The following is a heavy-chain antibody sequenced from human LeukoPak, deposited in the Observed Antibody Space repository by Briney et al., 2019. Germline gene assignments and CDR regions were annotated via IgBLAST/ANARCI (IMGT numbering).Heavy chain of an antibody. D-gene: IGHD3-9*01. V-gene: IGHV3-21*01. CDR3: ARGRYFGWLLYPRTEPNDY. J-gene: IGHJ4*02. CDR2: ISSSSSYI. CDR1: GFTFSSYS. Sequence: PGGNLRLYCAASGFTFSSYSMNWLRQAQGKGLEWVSSISSSSSYIYYADSVKGRFTVSRDNAKNSLYLQMNSLRAEDTAVYYCARGRYFGWLLYPRTEPNDYWGQGTLVTVSS.